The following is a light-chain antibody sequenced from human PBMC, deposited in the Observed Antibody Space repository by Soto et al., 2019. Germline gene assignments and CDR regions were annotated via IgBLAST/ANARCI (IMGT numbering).Light chain of an antibody. CDR2: DVS. Sequence: QSVLTQPASVSGSPGQSITISCTGTSSDVGGYNSVSWYQQHPGKAPKLMIHDVSNRPSGVSNRFSGSKSGNTASLTISGLQAEYEADYYGCSFSTSSTPSYVFGTGTKVTVL. CDR1: SSDVGGYNS. CDR3: CSFSTSSTPSYV. J-gene: IGLJ1*01. V-gene: IGLV2-14*01.